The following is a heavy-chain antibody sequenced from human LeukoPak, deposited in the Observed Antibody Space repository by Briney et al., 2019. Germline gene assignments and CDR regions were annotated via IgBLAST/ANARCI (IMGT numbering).Heavy chain of an antibody. CDR2: IYYTGST. CDR3: ARHRAYSSSSPFDY. CDR1: GGSISSLY. D-gene: IGHD6-6*01. J-gene: IGHJ4*02. Sequence: TETLSLTCSVSGGSISSLYWSWIRQPPGKGLEWIGYIYYTGSTSYNPSLKSRVTMFVDMSKNQFSLRLSSVTAADTAVYYCARHRAYSSSSPFDYWGQGTLVTVSS. V-gene: IGHV4-59*08.